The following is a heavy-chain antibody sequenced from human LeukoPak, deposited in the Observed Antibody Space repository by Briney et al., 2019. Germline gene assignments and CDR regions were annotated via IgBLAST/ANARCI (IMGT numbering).Heavy chain of an antibody. CDR3: ARDFDSTGYYPFDLPDY. Sequence: GGSLRLSCAASGFSVSNTYMSWVRQAPGKGLEWVSIYSGGNTYYADSVKGRFTVSRDDSKHTVYLQMNSLRAEDTAVYYCARDFDSTGYYPFDLPDYWGQGTLVTVSS. CDR2: IYSGGNT. J-gene: IGHJ4*02. CDR1: GFSVSNTY. D-gene: IGHD3-22*01. V-gene: IGHV3-53*01.